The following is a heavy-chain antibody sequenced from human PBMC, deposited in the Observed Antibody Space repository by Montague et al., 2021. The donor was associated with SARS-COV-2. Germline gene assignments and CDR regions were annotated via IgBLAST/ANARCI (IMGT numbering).Heavy chain of an antibody. CDR2: ISTSAYTT. Sequence: SLRLSCAASGFTFSYYDMNWVRQAPGKGPEWISCISTSAYTTSYAGSVKGRFTISRDNCKNSLYLQMNSLRVEDTAVYCCTRDYRSVVGDGLDIWGRGTKVTVSS. J-gene: IGHJ3*02. CDR3: TRDYRSVVGDGLDI. D-gene: IGHD3-16*02. CDR1: GFTFSYYD. V-gene: IGHV3-48*03.